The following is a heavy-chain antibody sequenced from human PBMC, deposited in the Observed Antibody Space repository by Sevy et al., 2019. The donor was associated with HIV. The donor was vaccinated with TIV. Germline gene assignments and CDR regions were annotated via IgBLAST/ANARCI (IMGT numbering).Heavy chain of an antibody. CDR2: INHSGST. CDR3: ARDSKGMAAATTYYYYGMDV. CDR1: GGSFSGYY. D-gene: IGHD6-13*01. V-gene: IGHV4-34*01. Sequence: SETLSLTCAVYGGSFSGYYWSWIRQPPGKGLEWIGEINHSGSTNYNPSLKSRVTISVDTSKNQFSLKLSSVTAADTAMYYCARDSKGMAAATTYYYYGMDVWGHGTTVTV. J-gene: IGHJ6*02.